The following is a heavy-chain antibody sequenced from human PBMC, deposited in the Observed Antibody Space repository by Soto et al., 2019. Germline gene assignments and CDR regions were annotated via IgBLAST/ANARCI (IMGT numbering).Heavy chain of an antibody. CDR1: GFTVSSNY. CDR2: IYSGGST. Sequence: GGSLRLSCAASGFTVSSNYMSWVRQAPGKGLEWVSVIYSGGSTYYADSVKGRFTISRDNSKNTLYLQMNSLRAEDTAVYYCARDRSGVDWFDPWGQGTLVTVSS. D-gene: IGHD2-15*01. J-gene: IGHJ5*02. V-gene: IGHV3-53*01. CDR3: ARDRSGVDWFDP.